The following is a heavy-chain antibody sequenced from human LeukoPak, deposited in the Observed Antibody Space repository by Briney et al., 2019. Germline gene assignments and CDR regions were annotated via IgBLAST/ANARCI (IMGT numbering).Heavy chain of an antibody. Sequence: GGSLRLSCAASGFTFDDYGMSWVRQAPGKGLEWVSAISTSGGTTYYADSVKGRFTISRDNSKNTLYLQMNSLRAEDTALYYCAKPPYSSSWAIDYWGQGTLVTVSS. V-gene: IGHV3-23*01. CDR1: GFTFDDYG. J-gene: IGHJ4*02. D-gene: IGHD6-13*01. CDR3: AKPPYSSSWAIDY. CDR2: ISTSGGTT.